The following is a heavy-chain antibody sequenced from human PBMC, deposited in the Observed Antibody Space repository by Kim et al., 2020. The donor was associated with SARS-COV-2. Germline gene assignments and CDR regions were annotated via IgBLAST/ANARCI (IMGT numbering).Heavy chain of an antibody. Sequence: ASVKVSCKASGYTFTSYAMHWVRQAPGQRLEWMGWINAGNGNTKYSQKFQGRVTITRDTSASTAYMELSSLRSEDTAVYYCARVPPGSSWYRPQYWYYGMDVWGQGTTVTVSS. V-gene: IGHV1-3*01. D-gene: IGHD6-13*01. CDR3: ARVPPGSSWYRPQYWYYGMDV. CDR2: INAGNGNT. J-gene: IGHJ6*02. CDR1: GYTFTSYA.